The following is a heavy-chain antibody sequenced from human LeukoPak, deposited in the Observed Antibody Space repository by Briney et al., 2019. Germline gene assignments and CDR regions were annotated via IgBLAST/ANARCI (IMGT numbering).Heavy chain of an antibody. D-gene: IGHD1-26*01. CDR3: TRSVSGSYPIVH. V-gene: IGHV3-53*01. CDR2: IYSDGST. Sequence: GSLRLSCAASGFTVRTDYMTWVRQAPGKGLEWVSIIYSDGSTYYADSVRGRFSISRDNSKNTVYLQMNSLRAEDTAVYYCTRSVSGSYPIVHWGQGALVTVSS. J-gene: IGHJ4*02. CDR1: GFTVRTDY.